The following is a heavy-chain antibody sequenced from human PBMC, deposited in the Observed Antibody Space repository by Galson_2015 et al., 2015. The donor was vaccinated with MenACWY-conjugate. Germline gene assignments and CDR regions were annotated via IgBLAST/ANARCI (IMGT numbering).Heavy chain of an antibody. CDR3: ARGGDYDILTGRYYYYMDV. J-gene: IGHJ6*03. Sequence: SLRLSCAASGFTFSTYWMTWVRQAPGKGLEWVANIMPDGSETYYVDSVKGRFTISRDNAKNSLYLQMNNLRVEDTAVYYCARGGDYDILTGRYYYYMDVWGKGTTVTVSS. CDR1: GFTFSTYW. D-gene: IGHD3-9*01. CDR2: IMPDGSET. V-gene: IGHV3-7*03.